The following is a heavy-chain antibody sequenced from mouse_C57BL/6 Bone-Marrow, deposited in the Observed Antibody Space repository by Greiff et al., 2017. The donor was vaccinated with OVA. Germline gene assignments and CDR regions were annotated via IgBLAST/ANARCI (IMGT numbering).Heavy chain of an antibody. CDR3: ARGGTSPFAY. D-gene: IGHD4-1*01. V-gene: IGHV1-42*01. CDR2: INPSTGGT. CDR1: GYSFTGYY. Sequence: EVQLQQSGPELVKPGASVKISCKASGYSFTGYYMNWVKQSPEKSLEWIGEINPSTGGTTYNQKFKAKATLTVDKSSSTAYMQLKSLTPEDSAVYYCARGGTSPFAYWGQGTLVTVSA. J-gene: IGHJ3*01.